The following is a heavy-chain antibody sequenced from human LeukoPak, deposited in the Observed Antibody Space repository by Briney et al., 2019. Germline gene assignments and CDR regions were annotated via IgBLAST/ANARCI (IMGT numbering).Heavy chain of an antibody. V-gene: IGHV4-34*01. Sequence: SETLSLTCAVYGGSFSGYYWSWIRQPPGKGREWIGEINHSGSTNYNPSFKSRVTISVDTSKNQFSLKLSSVTAADTAVYYCARDAYYYDSSGYYERGWFDPWGQGTLVTVSS. J-gene: IGHJ5*02. CDR3: ARDAYYYDSSGYYERGWFDP. CDR2: INHSGST. CDR1: GGSFSGYY. D-gene: IGHD3-22*01.